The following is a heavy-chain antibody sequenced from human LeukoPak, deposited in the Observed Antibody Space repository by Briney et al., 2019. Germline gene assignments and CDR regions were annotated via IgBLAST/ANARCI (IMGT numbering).Heavy chain of an antibody. CDR1: GFTFSSYA. CDR3: ARDRDTHSSGYHE. V-gene: IGHV3-30*04. CDR2: ISYDGSNK. Sequence: PGRSLRLSCAASGFTFSSYAMHWVRQAPGKGLEWVAVISYDGSNKYYADSVKGRFTISRDNSKNTLYLRMNSLRAEDTAVYYCARDRDTHSSGYHEWGQGTLVTVSS. D-gene: IGHD3-22*01. J-gene: IGHJ4*02.